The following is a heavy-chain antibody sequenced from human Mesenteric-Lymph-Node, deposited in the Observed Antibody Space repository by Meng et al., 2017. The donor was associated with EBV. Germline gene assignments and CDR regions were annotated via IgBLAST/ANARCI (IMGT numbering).Heavy chain of an antibody. CDR3: ASYGDYVLDY. J-gene: IGHJ4*02. CDR1: GFNLSDYY. V-gene: IGHV3-11*01. CDR2: ISSSGNII. Sequence: VGVVGSGVVVCKLWGSLRISCAVCGFNLSDYYMSWIRQAPGRGLEWVSYISSSGNIIYYGDSVEGRFTISRDNAEKSLYLQMNSLRAEDTAVYYCASYGDYVLDYWGQGTLVTVSS. D-gene: IGHD4-17*01.